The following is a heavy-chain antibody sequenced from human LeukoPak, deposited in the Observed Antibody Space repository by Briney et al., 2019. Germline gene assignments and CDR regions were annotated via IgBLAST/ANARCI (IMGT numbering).Heavy chain of an antibody. Sequence: ASVKVSCKASGYTFTSYDINWVRQATGQGLEWMGWMNPNSGNTGYAQKFQGRVTMTRNTPISTAYMELSSLRSEDTAVYYCARGRRIVVPAARTRVNWFDPWGQGTLVTVSS. CDR1: GYTFTSYD. CDR3: ARGRRIVVPAARTRVNWFDP. D-gene: IGHD2-2*01. V-gene: IGHV1-8*01. CDR2: MNPNSGNT. J-gene: IGHJ5*02.